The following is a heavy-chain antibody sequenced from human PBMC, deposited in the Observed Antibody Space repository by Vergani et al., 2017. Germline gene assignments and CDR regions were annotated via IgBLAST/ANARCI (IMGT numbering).Heavy chain of an antibody. V-gene: IGHV1-46*03. J-gene: IGHJ4*02. D-gene: IGHD3-9*01. Sequence: QVQVVQSGAEVKKSGASVKVSCKTSGYTFSSYYMHWVRQAPGQGLEWMGTINPSGGHTNYAQKFQGRVTMTRDTSTSTVYMELSSLRSEDTAIYYCARGDYGILTGYRYWGQGTLVTVSA. CDR1: GYTFSSYY. CDR2: INPSGGHT. CDR3: ARGDYGILTGYRY.